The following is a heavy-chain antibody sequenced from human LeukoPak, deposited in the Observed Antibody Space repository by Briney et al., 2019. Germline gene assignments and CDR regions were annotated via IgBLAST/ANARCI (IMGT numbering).Heavy chain of an antibody. Sequence: PSETLSLTCTVSGGSISSGGYYWSWIRQPPGKGLEWIGYIYHSGSTYYNPSLKSRVTISVDRSKNQFSLKLSSVTAADTAVYYCARGASSGSERMYDYWGQGTLVTVSS. D-gene: IGHD6-19*01. CDR2: IYHSGST. CDR1: GGSISSGGYY. CDR3: ARGASSGSERMYDY. V-gene: IGHV4-30-2*01. J-gene: IGHJ4*02.